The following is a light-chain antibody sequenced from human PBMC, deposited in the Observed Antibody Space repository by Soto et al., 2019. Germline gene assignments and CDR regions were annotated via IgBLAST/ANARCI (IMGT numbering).Light chain of an antibody. J-gene: IGKJ5*01. V-gene: IGKV1-9*01. Sequence: DILFTQSPSFLSASVGDRVTITCRASQGISSYLAWYQQKPGKAPKLLIYAASTLQSGVPLRFSGSGSGTAFTLTISSLQPEDFATYFCQQLLSFPITFGQGTRLEIK. CDR2: AAS. CDR1: QGISSY. CDR3: QQLLSFPIT.